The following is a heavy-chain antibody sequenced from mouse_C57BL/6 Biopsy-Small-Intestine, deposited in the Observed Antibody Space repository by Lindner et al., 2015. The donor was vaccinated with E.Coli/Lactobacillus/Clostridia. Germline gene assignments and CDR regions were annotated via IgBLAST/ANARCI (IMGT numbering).Heavy chain of an antibody. Sequence: EVQLQESGPGLVKPSQTVFLTCTVTGISITTGNYRWSWIRQFPGNKLEWIGYIYYSGTITYNPSLTSRTTITRDTPKNQFFLEVNSLTAEDTATYYCARVYGNYAMDYWGQGTSVTVSS. CDR1: GISITTGNYR. D-gene: IGHD2-1*01. V-gene: IGHV3-5*01. J-gene: IGHJ4*01. CDR3: ARVYGNYAMDY. CDR2: IYYSGTI.